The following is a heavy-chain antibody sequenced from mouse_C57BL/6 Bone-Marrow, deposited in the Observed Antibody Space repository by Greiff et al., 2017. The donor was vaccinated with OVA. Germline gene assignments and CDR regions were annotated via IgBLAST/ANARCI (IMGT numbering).Heavy chain of an antibody. Sequence: VKLQESGAELVKPGASVKISCKASGYAFSSYWMNWVKQRPGKGLEWIGQIYPGDGDTNYNGKFKGKATLTADKSSSTAYMQLSSLTSEDSAVYFCARPYDYDGPYAMDYWGQGTSVTVSS. J-gene: IGHJ4*01. V-gene: IGHV1-80*01. CDR1: GYAFSSYW. CDR3: ARPYDYDGPYAMDY. D-gene: IGHD2-4*01. CDR2: IYPGDGDT.